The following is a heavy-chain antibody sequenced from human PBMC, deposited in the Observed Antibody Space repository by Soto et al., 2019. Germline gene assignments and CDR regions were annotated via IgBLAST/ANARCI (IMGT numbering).Heavy chain of an antibody. J-gene: IGHJ4*01. CDR2: ISDSGATT. CDR1: GFTFSNCA. Sequence: GGSLRLSCAASGFTFSNCAMSWVRQAPGKGLEWVSVISDSGATTDYADSVKGRFTISRDNSKNTLYVQMNSLRAEDTAIYYCVKDSSHSSSWYDFDYWGHGTLVTVSS. V-gene: IGHV3-23*01. D-gene: IGHD6-13*01. CDR3: VKDSSHSSSWYDFDY.